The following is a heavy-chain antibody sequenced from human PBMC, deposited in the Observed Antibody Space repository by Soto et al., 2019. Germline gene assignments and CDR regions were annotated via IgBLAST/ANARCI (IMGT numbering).Heavy chain of an antibody. J-gene: IGHJ4*02. CDR3: ARDRDDYGSGNYYNRIDF. V-gene: IGHV1-69*01. CDR1: GGIFSTYA. Sequence: QVHLVRSGAEVKKPGSSVKVSCTASGGIFSTYAISWLRQAPGQGLEWMGGIIPLFGTPNYAQRFQGRVTITADESTSTAYMELSRLRSEDTAVYYCARDRDDYGSGNYYNRIDFWGQGTLVTVSS. D-gene: IGHD3-10*01. CDR2: IIPLFGTP.